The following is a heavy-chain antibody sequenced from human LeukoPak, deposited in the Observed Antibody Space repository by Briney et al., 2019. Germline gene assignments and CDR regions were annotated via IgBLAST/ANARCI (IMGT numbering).Heavy chain of an antibody. J-gene: IGHJ1*01. CDR3: ASIGERYLQTEHYFHH. D-gene: IGHD3-3*01. Sequence: PGGSLRLSCAASGFTFSDYAMHWVRQAPGKGLEWVAIISYDESNKYYADSVKDRFTISRDNSKNTLYLRMNSLRAEDTAVYYCASIGERYLQTEHYFHHWGQGTLVTVSS. CDR2: ISYDESNK. CDR1: GFTFSDYA. V-gene: IGHV3-30*04.